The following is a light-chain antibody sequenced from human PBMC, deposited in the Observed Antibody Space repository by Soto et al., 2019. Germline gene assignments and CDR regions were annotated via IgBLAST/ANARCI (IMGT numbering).Light chain of an antibody. Sequence: IVLTQSPATLSLSPGERVTLSCRARQRMTNNFLAWFQQKPGLAPRLLIHGASTRASGVPDRFTGGGSGTDFVLTISRVEPEDFAVYYCQQYGRSPFTFGQGTKLQIK. V-gene: IGKV3-20*01. J-gene: IGKJ2*01. CDR1: QRMTNNF. CDR2: GAS. CDR3: QQYGRSPFT.